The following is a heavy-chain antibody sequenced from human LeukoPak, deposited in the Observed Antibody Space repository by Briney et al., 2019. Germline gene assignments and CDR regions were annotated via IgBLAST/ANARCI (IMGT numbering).Heavy chain of an antibody. CDR2: IRYDGSNK. CDR1: GFTFNTYG. V-gene: IGHV3-30*02. D-gene: IGHD3-22*01. J-gene: IGHJ4*02. Sequence: GGSLTLSCAASGFTFNTYGMHWVRQAPGKGLEWVAFIRYDGSNKYYADSVKGRFTISRDNSKNTLNLQMNSLRAEDTAVYYCAKDPTHYRVWDYYETIGLSYWGQGTLDTVSS. CDR3: AKDPTHYRVWDYYETIGLSY.